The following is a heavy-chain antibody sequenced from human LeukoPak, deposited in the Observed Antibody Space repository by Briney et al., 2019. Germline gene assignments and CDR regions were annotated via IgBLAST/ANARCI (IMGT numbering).Heavy chain of an antibody. D-gene: IGHD3-22*01. Sequence: SQTLSLTCAISGDSVSSNSAGWNWIRLSSSRGLEWLGRTYYRSKWYNDYAVSVESRITINPDTSKNQFSLQLNSVTPEDTAVYYCARSSGHIDYWGQGTLVTVSS. V-gene: IGHV6-1*01. CDR1: GDSVSSNSAG. CDR3: ARSSGHIDY. J-gene: IGHJ4*02. CDR2: TYYRSKWYN.